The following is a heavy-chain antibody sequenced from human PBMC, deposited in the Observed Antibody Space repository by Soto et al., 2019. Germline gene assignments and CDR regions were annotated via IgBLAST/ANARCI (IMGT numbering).Heavy chain of an antibody. CDR3: AKVNDFWSGYYTRSFFAY. CDR2: ISGGGDGA. J-gene: IGHJ4*02. V-gene: IGHV3-23*01. CDR1: GFTFSSYA. Sequence: GGSLRLACAASGFTFSSYAITWVRQAPGKGLEWVSTISGGGDGAFYADSVKGRFTISRDNSKNTLYLQMNSLRAEDTAIYYCAKVNDFWSGYYTRSFFAYWGQGTLVTVSS. D-gene: IGHD3-3*01.